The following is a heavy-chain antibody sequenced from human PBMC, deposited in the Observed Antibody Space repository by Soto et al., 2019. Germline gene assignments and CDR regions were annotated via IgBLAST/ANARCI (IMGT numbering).Heavy chain of an antibody. CDR1: GYIFTSYG. V-gene: IGHV1-69*13. CDR3: ARTPRYYDSSGPLYHYYYGMDV. J-gene: IGHJ6*02. Sequence: SVKDTCKASGYIFTSYGLNWVRPAPGQGLAWMGGIIPIFGTANYAQKFQGRVTITADESTSTAYMELSSLRSEDTAVYYCARTPRYYDSSGPLYHYYYGMDVWGQGTTVTVSS. D-gene: IGHD3-22*01. CDR2: IIPIFGTA.